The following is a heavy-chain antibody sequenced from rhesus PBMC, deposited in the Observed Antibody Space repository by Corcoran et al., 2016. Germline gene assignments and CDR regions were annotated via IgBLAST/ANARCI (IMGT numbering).Heavy chain of an antibody. CDR2: IYGRGDST. CDR1: GGSISDSYY. J-gene: IGHJ6*01. V-gene: IGHV4-106*01. D-gene: IGHD4-4*01. Sequence: QVQLQESGPGLVKPSETLSLTCAVSGGSISDSYYWSWIRQPPGKGLEWIGYIYGRGDSTYYNPSLKSRVTISTDTSKNQFSLKVSSVTAADTAVYYCARRETMVAPYGLDSWGQGVVVTVSS. CDR3: ARRETMVAPYGLDS.